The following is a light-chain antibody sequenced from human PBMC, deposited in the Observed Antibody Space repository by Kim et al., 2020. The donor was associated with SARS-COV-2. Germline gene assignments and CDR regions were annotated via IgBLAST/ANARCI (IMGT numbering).Light chain of an antibody. CDR1: SSDVGAYNS. CDR2: DVN. Sequence: QSASMSGSPGQSITISCTGTSSDVGAYNSVSWYRQHPGKAPQLIIYDVNNRPSGVSNRFSGSKSGNTASLTISGLQAEDEADYYCSSYTTIFTFVFGTGTKVTVL. V-gene: IGLV2-14*03. CDR3: SSYTTIFTFV. J-gene: IGLJ1*01.